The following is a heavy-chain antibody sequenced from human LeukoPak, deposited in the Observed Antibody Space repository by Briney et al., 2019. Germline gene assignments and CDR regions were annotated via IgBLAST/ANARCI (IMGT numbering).Heavy chain of an antibody. CDR1: GGSISSGGYY. J-gene: IGHJ4*02. CDR2: IYYSGST. V-gene: IGHV4-31*03. D-gene: IGHD3-22*01. CDR3: ARGNRHYYDSSGYYYGALFDY. Sequence: SETLSLTCTVSGGSISSGGYYWSSIRQHPGKGLEWIGYIYYSGSTYYNPSLKSRVTISVDTSKNQFSLKLSSVTAADTAVYYCARGNRHYYDSSGYYYGALFDYWGQGTLVTVSS.